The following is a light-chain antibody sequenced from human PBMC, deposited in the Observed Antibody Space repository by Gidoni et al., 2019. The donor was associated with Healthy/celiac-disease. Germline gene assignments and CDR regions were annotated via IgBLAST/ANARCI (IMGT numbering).Light chain of an antibody. J-gene: IGKJ2*01. V-gene: IGKV3-15*01. CDR3: QQYNNWPPGYT. CDR2: GAS. Sequence: EIVMTQSPATRSVSPGERATLSCRASQRVSSNLAWYQQKPGQAPRLLIYGASTRATGIPARFSGSGSGTEFTLTISSLQSEDFAVYYCQQYNNWPPGYTFGQXTKLEIK. CDR1: QRVSSN.